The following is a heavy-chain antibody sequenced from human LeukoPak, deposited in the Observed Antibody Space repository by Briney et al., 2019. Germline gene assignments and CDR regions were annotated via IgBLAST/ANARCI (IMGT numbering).Heavy chain of an antibody. Sequence: SQTLSLTCTVSGGSISSGSYYWSWIRQPAGKALEWIVRIYSSGSTNYNPSLKSRVTISVDTSKNQFSLKLSSLTAADTAVYYCARAGGYYDSSGYSSGFDYWGQGTLVTVSS. CDR2: IYSSGST. V-gene: IGHV4-61*02. CDR3: ARAGGYYDSSGYSSGFDY. J-gene: IGHJ4*02. CDR1: GGSISSGSYY. D-gene: IGHD3-22*01.